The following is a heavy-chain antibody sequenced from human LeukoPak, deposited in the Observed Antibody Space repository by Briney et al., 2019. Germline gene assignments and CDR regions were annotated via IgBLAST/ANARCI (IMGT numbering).Heavy chain of an antibody. Sequence: SETLSLTCAVSGGSISSSNWWSWVRQPPGKGLEWIGEIYHSGSTNYNPSLKSRVTISVDTSKNQFSLKLSSVTAADTAVYYCARIWSTSSSWSYYYYYYMDVWGKGTTVTISS. V-gene: IGHV4-4*02. D-gene: IGHD6-13*01. CDR1: GGSISSSNW. J-gene: IGHJ6*03. CDR2: IYHSGST. CDR3: ARIWSTSSSWSYYYYYYMDV.